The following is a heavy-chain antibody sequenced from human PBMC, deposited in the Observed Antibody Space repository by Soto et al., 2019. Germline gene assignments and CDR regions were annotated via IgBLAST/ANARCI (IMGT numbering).Heavy chain of an antibody. CDR3: ARLRGDYGSGSYFIDY. V-gene: IGHV4-59*05. CDR1: GGSISSYY. D-gene: IGHD3-10*01. Sequence: PSETLSLTCTVSGGSISSYYWSWIRQPPGKGLEWIGSIYYSGSTYYNPSLKSRVTISVDTSKNQFSLKLSSVTAADTSVYYCARLRGDYGSGSYFIDYWGQGTLVTVSS. J-gene: IGHJ4*02. CDR2: IYYSGST.